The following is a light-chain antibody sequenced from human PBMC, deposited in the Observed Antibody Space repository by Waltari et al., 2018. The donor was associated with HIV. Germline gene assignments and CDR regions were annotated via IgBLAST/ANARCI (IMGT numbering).Light chain of an antibody. V-gene: IGLV2-14*01. CDR3: ASYTADDTLL. J-gene: IGLJ2*01. CDR2: EVD. CDR1: DSDFAFSHF. Sequence: SDLTQPASVSGVLGQSITISCTGDDSDFAFSHFISWYQHQPGKPPNLLPYEVDSRASGILGRFSGSKSGNTASLTISGLQIDDEAVYYCASYTADDTLLFGGGTTVTVL.